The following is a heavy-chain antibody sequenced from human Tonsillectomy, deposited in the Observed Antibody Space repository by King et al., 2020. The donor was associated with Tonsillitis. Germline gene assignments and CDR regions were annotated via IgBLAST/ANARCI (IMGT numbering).Heavy chain of an antibody. CDR2: INPNSGGT. CDR3: ATVTTFYYGMDV. Sequence: VQLVESGAEVKKPGASVKVSCKASGYTFTGYYMHWVRQAPGQGLEWMGCINPNSGGTHYAQKFQGRVTMNRDTSISTAYMELSRLRSDDTAVYYCATVTTFYYGMDVWGQGTTVTVSS. V-gene: IGHV1-2*02. D-gene: IGHD4-11*01. CDR1: GYTFTGYY. J-gene: IGHJ6*02.